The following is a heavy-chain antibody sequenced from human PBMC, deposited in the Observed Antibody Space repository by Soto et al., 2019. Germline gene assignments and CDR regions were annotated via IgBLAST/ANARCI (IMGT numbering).Heavy chain of an antibody. V-gene: IGHV3-30-3*01. CDR1: GFTFSSYA. Sequence: GGSLRLSCAASGFTFSSYAMHWVRQAPGKGLEWVAVISYDGSNKYYADSVKGRFTISRDNSKNTLYLQMNSLRAEDTAVYYCAREHSDYDILTGYYSEYYFDYWGQGTLVTVSS. CDR2: ISYDGSNK. J-gene: IGHJ4*02. CDR3: AREHSDYDILTGYYSEYYFDY. D-gene: IGHD3-9*01.